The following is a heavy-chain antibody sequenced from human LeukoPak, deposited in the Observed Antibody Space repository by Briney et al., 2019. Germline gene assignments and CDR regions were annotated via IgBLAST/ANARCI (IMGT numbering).Heavy chain of an antibody. CDR3: ASLSLGHY. D-gene: IGHD6-6*01. J-gene: IGHJ4*02. V-gene: IGHV3-53*01. Sequence: SGGSLRLSCAASGSTVSNNYMSWVRQAPGKGLEWVSVIYSGGSTYYADSVKGRFTISRDTSKNTLSLQMNSLRAEDTAVYYCASLSLGHYWGQGTLVTVSS. CDR2: IYSGGST. CDR1: GSTVSNNY.